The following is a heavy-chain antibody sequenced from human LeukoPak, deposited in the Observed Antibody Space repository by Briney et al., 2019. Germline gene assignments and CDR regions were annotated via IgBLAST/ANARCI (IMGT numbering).Heavy chain of an antibody. Sequence: PGGSLRLSCAASGFTVSSNYMSWVRQAPGKGLEWVSVIYSGGSTYYADSVKGRFTISRDNSKNTLYLQMNSLRAEDTAVYYCARPLVGGGATTIDYWGQGTLVTVSS. CDR3: ARPLVGGGATTIDY. J-gene: IGHJ4*02. V-gene: IGHV3-53*01. D-gene: IGHD1-26*01. CDR1: GFTVSSNY. CDR2: IYSGGST.